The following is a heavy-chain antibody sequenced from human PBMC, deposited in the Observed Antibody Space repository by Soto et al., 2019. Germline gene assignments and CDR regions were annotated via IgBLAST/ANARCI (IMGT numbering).Heavy chain of an antibody. V-gene: IGHV3-33*01. CDR1: GFTFSSYG. CDR2: IWYDGSNK. Sequence: QVQLVESGGGVVQPGRSLRLSCAASGFTFSSYGMHWVRQAPGKGLEWVAVIWYDGSNKYYADSVKGRFTISRDNSKNTLYLQMNSLRAEDTAVYYCARVNLVGATPTFDYWGQGTLVTVSS. CDR3: ARVNLVGATPTFDY. D-gene: IGHD1-26*01. J-gene: IGHJ4*02.